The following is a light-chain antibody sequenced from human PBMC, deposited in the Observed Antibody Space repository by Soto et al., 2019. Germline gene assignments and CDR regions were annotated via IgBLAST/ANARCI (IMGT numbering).Light chain of an antibody. V-gene: IGKV1-39*01. CDR1: QSISSY. J-gene: IGKJ4*01. CDR2: AAS. Sequence: DIQMTQSPSSLSASVGDRVTITCRASQSISSYLNWYQQKPGKAPMLLIYAASSLHSGVPSRFSGSGSGTDFTLTISSLQPEDFATYYCQQSYSNPLTFGVETKVEVK. CDR3: QQSYSNPLT.